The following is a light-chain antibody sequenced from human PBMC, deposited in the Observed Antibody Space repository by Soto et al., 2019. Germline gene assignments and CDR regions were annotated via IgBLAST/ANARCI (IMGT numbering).Light chain of an antibody. CDR2: AAS. J-gene: IGKJ5*01. V-gene: IGKV1-9*01. Sequence: DIQLTQSPSFLSASVGDRVTITCRASQGISSYLAWYQQKPGKAPKLLIYAASTLQSGVPSRFSGSGSGTEFTLTISSLQPEDFATYYCQQLNSYPQFGQGTRLEI. CDR1: QGISSY. CDR3: QQLNSYPQ.